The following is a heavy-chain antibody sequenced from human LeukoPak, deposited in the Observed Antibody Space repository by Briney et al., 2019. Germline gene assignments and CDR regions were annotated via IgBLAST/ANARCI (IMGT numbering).Heavy chain of an antibody. CDR2: IYSGGST. J-gene: IGHJ6*02. CDR1: GFTVSSNY. V-gene: IGHV3-53*01. CDR3: ARDRVQTSSSWYRAAYYYYGMDV. Sequence: GGSLRLSCAASGFTVSSNYMSWVRQAPGKGLEWVSVIYSGGSTYYADSVKGRFTISRDNSKNTLYLQMNSLRAEDTAVYYCARDRVQTSSSWYRAAYYYYGMDVWGQGTTVTVSS. D-gene: IGHD6-13*01.